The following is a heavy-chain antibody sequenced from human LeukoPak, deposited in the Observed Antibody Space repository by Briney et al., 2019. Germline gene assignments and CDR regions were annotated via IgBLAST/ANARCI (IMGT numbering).Heavy chain of an antibody. V-gene: IGHV4-4*07. CDR1: GGSISCYY. D-gene: IGHD4-17*01. J-gene: IGHJ4*02. CDR3: ARGTVTTLFDY. Sequence: PSETLSLTCFVTGGSISCYYWIWTRQPAGKGLEWIGRLYTSGSTDYNPSLKSRVTMSVDTSKNQFSLKLRSVTAADTAVYYCARGTVTTLFDYWGQGTLVTVSS. CDR2: LYTSGST.